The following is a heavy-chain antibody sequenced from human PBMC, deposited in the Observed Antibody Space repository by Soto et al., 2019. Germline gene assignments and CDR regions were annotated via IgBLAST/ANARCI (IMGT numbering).Heavy chain of an antibody. CDR3: ARDPSIAARTGAFDI. Sequence: TGGSLRLSCAASGFTFSSYSMNWVRQAPGKGLEWVSYISSSSSTIYYADSVKGRFTISRDNAKNSLYLQMNSLRAEDTAVYYCARDPSIAARTGAFDIWGQGTMVTVSS. D-gene: IGHD6-6*01. V-gene: IGHV3-48*01. CDR2: ISSSSSTI. J-gene: IGHJ3*02. CDR1: GFTFSSYS.